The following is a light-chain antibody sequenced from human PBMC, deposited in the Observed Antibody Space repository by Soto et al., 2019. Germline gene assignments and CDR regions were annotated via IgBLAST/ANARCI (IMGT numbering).Light chain of an antibody. CDR3: QQYNNWPPWT. CDR1: QSVSSN. J-gene: IGKJ2*02. V-gene: IGKV3-15*01. Sequence: EIVMTQSPATLSVSPGERATLSCRASQSVSSNLAWYQQKPDQAPRLLIYGASTRATVIPARFSGSGSGTEFTLTISSLQSEDFAVYYCQQYNNWPPWTFGQGTKLEIK. CDR2: GAS.